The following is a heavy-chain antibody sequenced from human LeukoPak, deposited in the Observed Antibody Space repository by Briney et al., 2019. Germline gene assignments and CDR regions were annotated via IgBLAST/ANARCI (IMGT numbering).Heavy chain of an antibody. CDR3: ARDYYYYYYGMDV. Sequence: SQTLSLTCALSGDTLSRNSAAWNWIRQSPSRGLEWLGRTYYRSKWYNDYAVSVNSRITINPDTSKNQFSLQLNSVTPEDTAVYYCARDYYYYYYGMDVWGQGTTVTASS. J-gene: IGHJ6*02. CDR1: GDTLSRNSAA. CDR2: TYYRSKWYN. V-gene: IGHV6-1*01.